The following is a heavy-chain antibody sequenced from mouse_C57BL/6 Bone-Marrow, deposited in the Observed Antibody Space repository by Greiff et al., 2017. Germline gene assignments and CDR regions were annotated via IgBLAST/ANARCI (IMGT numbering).Heavy chain of an antibody. CDR2: IHPSDSDT. CDR3: AIGRWLLLFAY. Sequence: QVQLKQPGAELVKPGASVKVSCKASGYTFTSYWMHWVKQRPGQGLEWIGRIHPSDSDTNYNQKFKGKATLTVDKSSSTAYMQRSSLTSEDSAVYYCAIGRWLLLFAYWGQGTLVTVSA. V-gene: IGHV1-74*01. J-gene: IGHJ3*01. CDR1: GYTFTSYW. D-gene: IGHD2-3*01.